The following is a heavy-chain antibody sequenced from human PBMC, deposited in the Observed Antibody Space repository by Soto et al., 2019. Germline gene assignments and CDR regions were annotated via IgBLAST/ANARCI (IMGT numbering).Heavy chain of an antibody. D-gene: IGHD2-15*01. CDR1: GFTFSDYY. Sequence: SLRLSCAASGFTFSDYYMSWIRQAPGKGLEWVSYISSSGSTIYYADSVKGRFTISRDNAKNSLYLQMNSLRAEDTAVYYCARDHCSGGSCYSRYGMDVWGQGTTVTVSS. V-gene: IGHV3-11*01. CDR2: ISSSGSTI. J-gene: IGHJ6*02. CDR3: ARDHCSGGSCYSRYGMDV.